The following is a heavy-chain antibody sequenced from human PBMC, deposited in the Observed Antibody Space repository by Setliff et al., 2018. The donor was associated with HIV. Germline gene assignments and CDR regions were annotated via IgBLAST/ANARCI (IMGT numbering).Heavy chain of an antibody. Sequence: ASVKVSCKASGYTFTSFYMHWVRQAPGQGLEWMGIINPSGGSTSYAQKFQGRVTMTTDTSTSTAYMELRSLRSDDTAVYYCARVVVRDMIVVIGGDAFDIWGQETMVTVS. CDR1: GYTFTSFY. D-gene: IGHD3-22*01. CDR3: ARVVVRDMIVVIGGDAFDI. V-gene: IGHV1-46*01. CDR2: INPSGGST. J-gene: IGHJ3*02.